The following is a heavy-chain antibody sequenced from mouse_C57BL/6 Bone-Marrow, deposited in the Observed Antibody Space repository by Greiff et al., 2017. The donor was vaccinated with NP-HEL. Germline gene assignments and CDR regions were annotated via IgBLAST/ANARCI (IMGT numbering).Heavy chain of an antibody. Sequence: EVKLVESGEGLVKPGGSLKLSCAASGFTFSSYAMSWVRQTPEKRLEWVAYISSGGDYIYYADTVKGRFTISRDNARNTLYLQMSSLKSEDTAMYYGTREWGLGPFAYWGQGTLVTVSA. D-gene: IGHD4-1*01. CDR1: GFTFSSYA. CDR3: TREWGLGPFAY. CDR2: ISSGGDYI. V-gene: IGHV5-9-1*02. J-gene: IGHJ3*01.